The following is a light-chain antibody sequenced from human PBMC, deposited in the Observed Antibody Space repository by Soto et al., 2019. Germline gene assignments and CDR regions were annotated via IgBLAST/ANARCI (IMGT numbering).Light chain of an antibody. CDR2: NNN. CDR1: SSNIGSNY. J-gene: IGLJ3*02. Sequence: QSVLTQPPSASGTPGQRVTISCSGSSSNIGSNYVYWYHQLPGTAPKLLIYNNNRRPSGVPDRFSGSKSGTSASLAISGLRSDDEADYYCAAWDDSLNGRVFGGGTKLTVL. V-gene: IGLV1-47*01. CDR3: AAWDDSLNGRV.